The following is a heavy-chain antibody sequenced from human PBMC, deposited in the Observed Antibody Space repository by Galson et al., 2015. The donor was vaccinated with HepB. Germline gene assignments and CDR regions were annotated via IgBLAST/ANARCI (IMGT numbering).Heavy chain of an antibody. CDR1: GFTFSSYA. CDR3: AKAPGGPVTWSTLPYYYYGMDV. J-gene: IGHJ6*02. D-gene: IGHD4-17*01. V-gene: IGHV3-23*01. Sequence: SLRLSCAASGFTFSSYAMSWVRQAPGKGLEWVSAISGSGGSTYYADSVKGRFTISRDNSKNTLYLQINSLRAEDTAVYYCAKAPGGPVTWSTLPYYYYGMDVWGQGTTVTVSS. CDR2: ISGSGGST.